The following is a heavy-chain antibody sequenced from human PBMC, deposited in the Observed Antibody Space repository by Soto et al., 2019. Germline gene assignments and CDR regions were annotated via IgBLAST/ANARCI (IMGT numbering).Heavy chain of an antibody. V-gene: IGHV4-4*02. D-gene: IGHD2-15*01. Sequence: SETLCLTCAASGATISSDNRWTWLRQPPGGGLEWIGEISQSGTTKYNPSLASRVTISVDKSKNQFSLRLTSMTAADTAVYYCAKKVPAALRLYYFFGLDVWGQGTTGTAP. J-gene: IGHJ6*02. CDR2: ISQSGTT. CDR1: GATISSDNR. CDR3: AKKVPAALRLYYFFGLDV.